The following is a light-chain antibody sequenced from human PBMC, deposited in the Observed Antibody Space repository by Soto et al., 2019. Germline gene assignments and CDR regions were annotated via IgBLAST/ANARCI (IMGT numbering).Light chain of an antibody. J-gene: IGKJ1*01. CDR1: QSLLYSSNGENY. CDR3: QQYYSTPWT. Sequence: DIVMTQSPDSLAVSLGERATINCRSSQSLLYSSNGENYLAWHQQKPGQPPKLLIYWASTRESGVPDRFSGSGSGTVFTLTISSLQAEDVAVYYCQQYYSTPWTFGQGTKVEIK. V-gene: IGKV4-1*01. CDR2: WAS.